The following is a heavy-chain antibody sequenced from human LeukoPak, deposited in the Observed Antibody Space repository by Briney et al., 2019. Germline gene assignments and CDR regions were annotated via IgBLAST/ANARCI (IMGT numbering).Heavy chain of an antibody. J-gene: IGHJ4*02. Sequence: ASVKVSCKASGYTFTDYYLHWVRQAPGQGLEWMGWINPNSGGTNYAQKFQGRVAMTRDTSISTAYMELSRLRSDDTAVYYCVRAGYCTNGVCYKRGGIDYWGQGTLVTVSS. D-gene: IGHD2-8*01. V-gene: IGHV1-2*02. CDR2: INPNSGGT. CDR3: VRAGYCTNGVCYKRGGIDY. CDR1: GYTFTDYY.